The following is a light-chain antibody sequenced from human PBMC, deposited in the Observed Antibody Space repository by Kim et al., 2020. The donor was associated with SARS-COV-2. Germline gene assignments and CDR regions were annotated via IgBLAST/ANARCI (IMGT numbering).Light chain of an antibody. CDR2: DAF. Sequence: EIVLTQSPGTLSLSPGERATLSCRASQTVNNYLVWYQQKPGQPPRLLIHDAFNRAPGIPARFSGSGSGTDFTLTITALEPEDFAVYYCQLRTNWVTFGGGTKVDIK. J-gene: IGKJ4*01. CDR3: QLRTNWVT. V-gene: IGKV3-11*01. CDR1: QTVNNY.